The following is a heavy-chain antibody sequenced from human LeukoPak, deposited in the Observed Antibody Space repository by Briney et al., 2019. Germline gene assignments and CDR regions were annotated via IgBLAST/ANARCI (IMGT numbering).Heavy chain of an antibody. V-gene: IGHV3-23*01. CDR1: GFTLSTNA. CDR3: AKDVGKWESLHFFDY. Sequence: PGGSLRLSCLTSGFTLSTNAMSWVRHAPGKGLGWILCISRSGASTYYADSVKGRFTISRDDSRNTLYLQMNSLRGDDTAVYDCAKDVGKWESLHFFDYWGQGTLVTVSS. CDR2: ISRSGAST. J-gene: IGHJ4*02. D-gene: IGHD1-26*01.